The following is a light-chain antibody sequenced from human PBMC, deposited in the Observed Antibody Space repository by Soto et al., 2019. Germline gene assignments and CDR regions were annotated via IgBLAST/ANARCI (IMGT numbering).Light chain of an antibody. CDR3: QRTYNAPFT. V-gene: IGKV1-39*01. CDR1: DSIDRY. CDR2: AAS. J-gene: IGKJ3*01. Sequence: DIQMTQSPSSLSAFVGDTVTINCRATDSIDRYLNWYQQKPGQAPRVLITAASTLESGVPSRFRCSGSRTDFTLTINNLQPEDFATYYCQRTYNAPFTFGPGTKVSIK.